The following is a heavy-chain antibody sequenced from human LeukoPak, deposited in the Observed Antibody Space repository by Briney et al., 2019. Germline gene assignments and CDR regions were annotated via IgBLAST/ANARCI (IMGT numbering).Heavy chain of an antibody. D-gene: IGHD7-27*01. Sequence: GGSLRLSCAASGFTFSSYGMHWVRQAPGKGLEWVAVIWYDGSNKYYADSVKGRFTISRDNSKNTLSLQMNSLRAEDTAVYYCAKGLGNWGSGFHYWGQGTLVTVSS. CDR3: AKGLGNWGSGFHY. V-gene: IGHV3-33*06. CDR1: GFTFSSYG. J-gene: IGHJ4*02. CDR2: IWYDGSNK.